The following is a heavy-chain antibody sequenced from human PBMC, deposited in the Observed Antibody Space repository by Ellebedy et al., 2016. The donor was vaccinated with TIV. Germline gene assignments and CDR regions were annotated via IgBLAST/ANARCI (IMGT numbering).Heavy chain of an antibody. CDR2: IYSGGST. J-gene: IGHJ6*02. Sequence: GESLKISXAASGFTVSSNYMSWVRQAPGKGLEWVSVIYSGGSTYYADSVKGRFTISRDNSKNTLYLQMNSLRAEDTAVYYCARPRLRYFDWADYYYYGMDVWGQGTTVTVSS. CDR3: ARPRLRYFDWADYYYYGMDV. V-gene: IGHV3-53*05. CDR1: GFTVSSNY. D-gene: IGHD3-9*01.